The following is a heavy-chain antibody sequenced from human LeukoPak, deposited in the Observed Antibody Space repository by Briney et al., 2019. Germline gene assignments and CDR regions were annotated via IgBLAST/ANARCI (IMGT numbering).Heavy chain of an antibody. Sequence: GGSLRLSCAASGFTVSSNYMSWVRQAPGKGLEWVSVIYSGGSTYYADSVKGRFTISRDNSKNTLYLQMNSLRAEDTAVYYCAFRFLEWLPATYYYYYGMEVWGQGTTVTVSS. J-gene: IGHJ6*02. D-gene: IGHD3-3*01. V-gene: IGHV3-53*01. CDR3: AFRFLEWLPATYYYYYGMEV. CDR2: IYSGGST. CDR1: GFTVSSNY.